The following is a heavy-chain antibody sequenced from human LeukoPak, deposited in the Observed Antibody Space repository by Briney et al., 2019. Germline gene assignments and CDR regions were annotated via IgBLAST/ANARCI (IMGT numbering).Heavy chain of an antibody. CDR1: GASISSGGYY. J-gene: IGHJ4*02. CDR3: ARGVSDDSGIYYTRPTYYYFDY. V-gene: IGHV4-31*03. D-gene: IGHD3-10*01. Sequence: SQTLSLTCTVSGASISSGGYYWGWIRQHPGKGLEWIVYIYYSGSTYYNPSLKSRVTISVDTSKNQFSVKLSSVTAADTAVYYCARGVSDDSGIYYTRPTYYYFDYWGQGTLVTVSS. CDR2: IYYSGST.